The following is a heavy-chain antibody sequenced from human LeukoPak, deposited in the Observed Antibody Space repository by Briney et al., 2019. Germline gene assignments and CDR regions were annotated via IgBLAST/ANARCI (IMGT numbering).Heavy chain of an antibody. D-gene: IGHD3-16*01. Sequence: PSETLSLTCTVSGDSVSSGNYYWSWIRQPPGKGLEWIGYIYYSGTINYNPSLKSRVTMSVDTSKNHFSLKLTSVTAADTAVYYCARDRGDYVLLYYFDYWGQGTLVTVSS. CDR1: GDSVSSGNYY. CDR2: IYYSGTI. CDR3: ARDRGDYVLLYYFDY. V-gene: IGHV4-61*03. J-gene: IGHJ4*02.